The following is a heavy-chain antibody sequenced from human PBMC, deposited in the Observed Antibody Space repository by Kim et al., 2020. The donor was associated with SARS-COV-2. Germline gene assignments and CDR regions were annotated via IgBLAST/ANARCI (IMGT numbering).Heavy chain of an antibody. CDR1: GFTFSSYG. D-gene: IGHD1-26*01. CDR2: ISYDGSNK. Sequence: GGSLRLSCAASGFTFSSYGMHWVRQAPGKGLEWVAVISYDGSNKYYADSVKGRFTISRDNSKNTLYLQMNSLRAEDTAVYYCAKDVRWELLRTWPYYYYYYGMDVWGQGTTVTVSS. CDR3: AKDVRWELLRTWPYYYYYYGMDV. V-gene: IGHV3-30*18. J-gene: IGHJ6*02.